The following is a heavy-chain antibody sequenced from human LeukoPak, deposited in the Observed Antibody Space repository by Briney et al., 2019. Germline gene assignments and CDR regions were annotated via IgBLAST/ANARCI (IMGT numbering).Heavy chain of an antibody. CDR1: GYTFTSYY. CDR2: INPSGGST. V-gene: IGHV1-46*03. Sequence: GASVKVSCKASGYTFTSYYMHWARQAPGQELEWMGIINPSGGSTSYAQKFQGRVTMTRDTSTSTVYMELSSLRSEDTAVYYCARRMGEYYYDSSGYYYPNSDAFDIWGQGTMVTVSS. CDR3: ARRMGEYYYDSSGYYYPNSDAFDI. J-gene: IGHJ3*02. D-gene: IGHD3-22*01.